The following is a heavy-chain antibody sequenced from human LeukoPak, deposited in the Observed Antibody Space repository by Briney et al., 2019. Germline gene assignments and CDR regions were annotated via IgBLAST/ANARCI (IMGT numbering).Heavy chain of an antibody. V-gene: IGHV1-18*01. D-gene: IGHD3-10*01. CDR1: RYTFTSYG. Sequence: ASVKVSCKASRYTFTSYGINWVRQAPGQGLRWMAWVSTYNGTAIYAQKFQGRVTVTIDTSTDTVYMELRNLRSDDTALYLCARESHYYSSGTHYMEPSWYFDYWGQGTLVTVSS. J-gene: IGHJ4*02. CDR2: VSTYNGTA. CDR3: ARESHYYSSGTHYMEPSWYFDY.